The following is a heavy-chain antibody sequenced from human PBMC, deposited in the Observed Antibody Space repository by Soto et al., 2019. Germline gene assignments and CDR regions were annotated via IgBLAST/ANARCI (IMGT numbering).Heavy chain of an antibody. Sequence: GSLRLSCAASGFTFDDYGMSWVRQAPGKGLEWVSAISGSGGSTYYADSVKGRFTISRDNSKNTLYLQMNSLRAEDTAVYYCAKVGHYYDSSGYYPLYYLDYWGQGTLVPVSS. V-gene: IGHV3-23*01. J-gene: IGHJ4*02. CDR2: ISGSGGST. CDR3: AKVGHYYDSSGYYPLYYLDY. CDR1: GFTFDDYG. D-gene: IGHD3-22*01.